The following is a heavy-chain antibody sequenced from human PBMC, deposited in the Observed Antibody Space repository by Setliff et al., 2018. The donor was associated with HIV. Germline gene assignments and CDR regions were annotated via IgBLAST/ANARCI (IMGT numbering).Heavy chain of an antibody. Sequence: PGGSLRLSCVASGFTFINYAMSWVRQAPGKGLEWVSAIVGGASNTVYADSVKGRFTISRDISKNTLHLQMNSLRAEDTAVYYCARRAYCSSTTCFDNWGQGTLVTVSS. V-gene: IGHV3-23*01. D-gene: IGHD2-2*01. CDR1: GFTFINYA. CDR2: IVGGASNT. J-gene: IGHJ4*02. CDR3: ARRAYCSSTTCFDN.